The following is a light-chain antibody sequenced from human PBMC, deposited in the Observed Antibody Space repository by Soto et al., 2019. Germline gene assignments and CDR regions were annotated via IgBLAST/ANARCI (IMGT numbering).Light chain of an antibody. CDR3: TSPTPGSLYV. J-gene: IGLJ1*01. CDR2: MVS. Sequence: QSALTQPAPVSGSPGQSITISCTGPSSDVGNYNYVSWYQQYPGRVPKLLIYMVSNRPSGVSNRFSGSKSGNTASLTISGLQAEDEADYFCTSPTPGSLYVFGTGTKVTVL. CDR1: SSDVGNYNY. V-gene: IGLV2-14*01.